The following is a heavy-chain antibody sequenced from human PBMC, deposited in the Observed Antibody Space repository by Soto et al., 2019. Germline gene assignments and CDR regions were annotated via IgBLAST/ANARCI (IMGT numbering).Heavy chain of an antibody. CDR1: GFTFRNFV. Sequence: EVQLLESGGGTVLPGGSLRVSCAASGFTFRNFVMSWVRQAPGKGLEWVSAIRATGGETFYADSVKGRFTISRDNSKNTLFLQMNSLRDEDTALYFCAQDREWGVVSPSHDYWGQGTLVTVSS. V-gene: IGHV3-23*01. CDR3: AQDREWGVVSPSHDY. J-gene: IGHJ4*02. D-gene: IGHD2-21*01. CDR2: IRATGGET.